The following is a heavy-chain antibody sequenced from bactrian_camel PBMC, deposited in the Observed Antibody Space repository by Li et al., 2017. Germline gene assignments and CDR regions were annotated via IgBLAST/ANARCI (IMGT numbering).Heavy chain of an antibody. D-gene: IGHD1*01. V-gene: IGHV3S55*01. J-gene: IGHJ4*01. CDR1: GLTYRSAC. CDR2: IASDGIT. Sequence: QLVESGGGSVQAGGSLRLSCVASGLTYRSACMGWFRQAPGRDCDLVATIASDGITKYYGTPVEGRFTISKDNAKNSVDLQMNSLKPDDTAVYYCAATGQMLSVAGCRTQGTQVTVS.